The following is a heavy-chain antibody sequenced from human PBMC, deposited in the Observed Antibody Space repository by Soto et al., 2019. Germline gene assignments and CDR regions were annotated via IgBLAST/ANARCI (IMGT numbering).Heavy chain of an antibody. J-gene: IGHJ4*02. Sequence: QVQLVQSGAEVKKPGSSVTVSCKASGGTFRNYAFSWVRQAHGQGLEWMGGFIPILDTSLYAQKFQGRVTTTADASTRAVDMELSGLRFDDTAIYYCTREPVAVGVPTVMRTFDYWGQGTLVTVSS. CDR1: GGTFRNYA. CDR2: FIPILDTS. V-gene: IGHV1-69*01. D-gene: IGHD2-2*01. CDR3: TREPVAVGVPTVMRTFDY.